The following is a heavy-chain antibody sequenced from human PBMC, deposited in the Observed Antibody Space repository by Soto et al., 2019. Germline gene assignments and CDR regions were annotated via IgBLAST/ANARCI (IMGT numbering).Heavy chain of an antibody. CDR3: ARSVTYYYYGMDV. J-gene: IGHJ6*02. Sequence: QLQLQESGSGLVKPSQTLSLTCAVSGGSISSGGYSWSWIRQPPGKGLEWIGYIYHSGSTYYNPSLKSRVTVSVDRSKDQFSLKLSSVTAADTAVYYCARSVTYYYYGMDVWGQGTTVTVSS. CDR2: IYHSGST. D-gene: IGHD2-21*02. CDR1: GGSISSGGYS. V-gene: IGHV4-30-2*01.